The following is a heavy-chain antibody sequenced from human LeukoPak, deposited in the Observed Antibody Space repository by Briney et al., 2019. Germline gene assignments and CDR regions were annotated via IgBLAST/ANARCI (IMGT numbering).Heavy chain of an antibody. CDR3: ASSPGLWFGGMYYFDY. D-gene: IGHD3-10*01. CDR2: IYHSGST. Sequence: PSETLSLTXAVSGYSISSGYYWGWIRQPPGKGLECIGSIYHSGSTYYNPSLKSRVTISVDTSKNQFSLKLSSVTAADTAVYYCASSPGLWFGGMYYFDYWGQGTLVTVSS. V-gene: IGHV4-38-2*01. CDR1: GYSISSGYY. J-gene: IGHJ4*02.